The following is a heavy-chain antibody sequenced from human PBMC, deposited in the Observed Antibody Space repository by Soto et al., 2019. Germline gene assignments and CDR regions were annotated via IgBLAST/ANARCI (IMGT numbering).Heavy chain of an antibody. CDR1: DGSISSSSYY. CDR3: SRHRSGYDWEYYYYMDV. J-gene: IGHJ6*03. V-gene: IGHV4-39*01. Sequence: SEPLSLTCTVSDGSISSSSYYWGWIRQPPGKGLEWIGSIYYSGSTYYNPSLKSRVTISVDTSKNQFSLKLNSVTAADTAVYYCSRHRSGYDWEYYYYMDVWGNGTTVTVSS. CDR2: IYYSGST. D-gene: IGHD5-12*01.